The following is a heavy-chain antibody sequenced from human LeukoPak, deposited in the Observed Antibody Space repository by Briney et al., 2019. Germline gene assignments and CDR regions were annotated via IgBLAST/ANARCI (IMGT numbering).Heavy chain of an antibody. CDR1: GGTFSSYA. Sequence: SVKVSCKASGGTFSSYAISWVRQAPGQGLEWMGGIIPIFGTANYAQKFQGRVTITADGSTSTAYMELSSLRSEDTAVYYCASELSIAVAGSFDYWGQGTLVTVSS. D-gene: IGHD6-19*01. V-gene: IGHV1-69*13. CDR2: IIPIFGTA. J-gene: IGHJ4*02. CDR3: ASELSIAVAGSFDY.